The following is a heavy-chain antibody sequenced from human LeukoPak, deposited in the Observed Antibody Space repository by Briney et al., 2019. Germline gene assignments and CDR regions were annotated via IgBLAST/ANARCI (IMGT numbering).Heavy chain of an antibody. CDR3: ARDRDYYGSLYYFDY. J-gene: IGHJ4*02. CDR2: INSDGSST. CDR1: GFTFSSYW. V-gene: IGHV3-74*01. D-gene: IGHD3-22*01. Sequence: PGGSLRLSCAASGFTFSSYWMHWVRQAPGKGLVWVSRINSDGSSTSYADSVKGRFTISRDNAKNTLYLQMNSLRAEDTAVYYCARDRDYYGSLYYFDYWGQGTLVTVSS.